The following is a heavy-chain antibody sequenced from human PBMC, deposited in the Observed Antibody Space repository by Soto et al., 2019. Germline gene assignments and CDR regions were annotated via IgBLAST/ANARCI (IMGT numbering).Heavy chain of an antibody. Sequence: GGSLRLSCAGSGFTFSNAWMNWVRQAPGKGLEWVGRIKSKTDGGTTDYAAPVKGRFTISRDDSKNTLYLQVNSLKTEDTAVYYCTSRNIAAASDSWGQGTLVTVSS. CDR3: TSRNIAAASDS. CDR1: GFTFSNAW. CDR2: IKSKTDGGTT. J-gene: IGHJ4*02. V-gene: IGHV3-15*07. D-gene: IGHD6-13*01.